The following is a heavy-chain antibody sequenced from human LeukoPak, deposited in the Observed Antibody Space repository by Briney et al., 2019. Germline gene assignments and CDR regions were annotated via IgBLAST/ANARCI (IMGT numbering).Heavy chain of an antibody. J-gene: IGHJ4*02. CDR1: GFTFSSYD. Sequence: GGSLRLSCAASGFTFSSYDMRWVRQAPGKGLEWVSSISSSSSYIYYADSVKGRFTISRDNAKNSLYLQMNSLRAEDTAVYYCARAKNKWYSSGWYLFYWGQGTLVTVSS. V-gene: IGHV3-21*01. CDR3: ARAKNKWYSSGWYLFY. D-gene: IGHD6-19*01. CDR2: ISSSSSYI.